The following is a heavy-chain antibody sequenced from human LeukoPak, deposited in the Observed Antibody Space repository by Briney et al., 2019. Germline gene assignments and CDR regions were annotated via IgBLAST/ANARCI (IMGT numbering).Heavy chain of an antibody. Sequence: PGGSLRLACAASGFTFSSYGMHWVRQAPGKGLDWVAFIRYDGRNKYYADSVKGRFTISRDNSKNTLYLQMNSLRAEDTAVYYCAKLLTRGYSYGQNDCWGQGTLVTVSS. CDR2: IRYDGRNK. CDR3: AKLLTRGYSYGQNDC. CDR1: GFTFSSYG. V-gene: IGHV3-30*02. D-gene: IGHD5-18*01. J-gene: IGHJ4*02.